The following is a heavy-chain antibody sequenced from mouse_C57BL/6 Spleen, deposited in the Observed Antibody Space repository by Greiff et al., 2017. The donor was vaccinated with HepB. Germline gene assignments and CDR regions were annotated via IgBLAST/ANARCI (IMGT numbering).Heavy chain of an antibody. CDR2: IDPETGGT. Sequence: VKLQQSGAELVRPGASVTLSCKASGYTFTDYEMHWVKQTPVHGLEWIGAIDPETGGTAYNQKFKGKAILTADKASSTAYMELRSLTSDDSAVYYCTRSYGSSFDYWGPGTTLTVSS. D-gene: IGHD1-1*01. J-gene: IGHJ2*01. CDR1: GYTFTDYE. V-gene: IGHV1-15*01. CDR3: TRSYGSSFDY.